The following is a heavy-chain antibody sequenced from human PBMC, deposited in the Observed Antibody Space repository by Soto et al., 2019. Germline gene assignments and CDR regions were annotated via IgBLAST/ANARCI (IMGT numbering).Heavy chain of an antibody. V-gene: IGHV3-21*01. CDR1: GFTFSSYS. CDR2: ISSSSSYI. D-gene: IGHD7-27*01. Sequence: GGSLRLSCAASGFTFSSYSMNWVRQAPGKGLEWVSSISSSSSYIYYADSVKGRFTISRDNAKNSLYLQMNSLRAEDTAVYYCARDTLTDDAFDIWGQGTMVTVSS. CDR3: ARDTLTDDAFDI. J-gene: IGHJ3*02.